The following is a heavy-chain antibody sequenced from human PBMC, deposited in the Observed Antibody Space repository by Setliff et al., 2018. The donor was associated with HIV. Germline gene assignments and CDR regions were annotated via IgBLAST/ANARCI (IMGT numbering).Heavy chain of an antibody. J-gene: IGHJ4*02. CDR2: VYYSGST. CDR1: GDSITTYY. Sequence: ETLSLTCIVSGDSITTYYWSWVRKPPGKGLEWIGYVYYSGSTSYSPSLRGRVTMSVDPSKNQFSLKLTSVTAADTAMYYCARVIQTPGSPYARFDFWGQGTLVTVS. D-gene: IGHD2-2*01. CDR3: ARVIQTPGSPYARFDF. V-gene: IGHV4-59*12.